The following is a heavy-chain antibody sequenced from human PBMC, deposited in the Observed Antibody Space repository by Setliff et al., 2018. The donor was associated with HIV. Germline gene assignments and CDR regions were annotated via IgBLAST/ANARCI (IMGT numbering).Heavy chain of an antibody. V-gene: IGHV3-15*06. CDR2: IKSKSDGGAV. CDR1: GFTFRNAW. J-gene: IGHJ5*02. Sequence: GGSLRLSCAASGFTFRNAWMSWVRQAPGKGLEWVGRIKSKSDGGAVHYAASVKGRFTISRDDSQDTLYLEMNSLTNEDTAMYYCTTRLSGSYIPNWFDPWGQGTLVTVSS. CDR3: TTRLSGSYIPNWFDP. D-gene: IGHD1-26*01.